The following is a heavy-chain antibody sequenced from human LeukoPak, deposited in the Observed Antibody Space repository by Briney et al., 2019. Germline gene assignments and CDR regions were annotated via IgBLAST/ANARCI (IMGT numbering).Heavy chain of an antibody. Sequence: GSLRLSCAASGFTFSSYSMNWVRQAPGKGLEWVSSISSSSSYIYYADSVKGRFTISRDNAKNSLYLQMNSLRAEDTAAYYCASNDYGDYLNYFDYWGQGTLVTVSS. J-gene: IGHJ4*02. D-gene: IGHD4-17*01. CDR2: ISSSSSYI. CDR3: ASNDYGDYLNYFDY. CDR1: GFTFSSYS. V-gene: IGHV3-21*01.